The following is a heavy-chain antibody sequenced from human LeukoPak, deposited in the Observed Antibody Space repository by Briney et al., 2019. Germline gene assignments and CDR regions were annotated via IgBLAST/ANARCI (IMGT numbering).Heavy chain of an antibody. CDR3: ARGITIFGVVLYFDY. V-gene: IGHV4-59*01. D-gene: IGHD3-3*01. CDR2: IYYSGST. Sequence: SETLSLTCTVSGRSISRYYWSWIRQPPGKGLEWIGYIYYSGSTNHNPSLKSRVTISVDTSKNQFSLKLSSVTAADTAVYYCARGITIFGVVLYFDYWGQGTLVTVSS. J-gene: IGHJ4*02. CDR1: GRSISRYY.